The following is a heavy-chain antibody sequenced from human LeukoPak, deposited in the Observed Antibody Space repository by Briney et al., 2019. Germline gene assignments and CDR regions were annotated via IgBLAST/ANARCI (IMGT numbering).Heavy chain of an antibody. CDR3: ARGLAIKYYYYYMDV. CDR1: GYTFTGYY. J-gene: IGHJ6*03. Sequence: ASVKVSCKASGYTFTGYYMHWVRQAPGQGLEWMGWINPNSGGTNYAQKFQGRVTMTRDTSISTAYMELSRLRSDDTAVYYCARGLAIKYYYYYMDVWGKGTTVTVSS. V-gene: IGHV1-2*02. CDR2: INPNSGGT.